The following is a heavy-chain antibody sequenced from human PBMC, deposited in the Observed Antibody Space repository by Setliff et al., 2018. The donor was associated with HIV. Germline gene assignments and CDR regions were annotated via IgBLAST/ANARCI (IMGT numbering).Heavy chain of an antibody. CDR1: GYSISSGYY. Sequence: SETLSLTCAVSGYSISSGYYWGWIRQPPGKGLEWIGSIYHSGSTSYNPSLKSRVTISLDTSKNQFPLRLSSVTAADTAVYYCARQYANPESGILDAFDIWGQGTMVTVSS. CDR2: IYHSGST. J-gene: IGHJ3*02. D-gene: IGHD1-26*01. CDR3: ARQYANPESGILDAFDI. V-gene: IGHV4-38-2*01.